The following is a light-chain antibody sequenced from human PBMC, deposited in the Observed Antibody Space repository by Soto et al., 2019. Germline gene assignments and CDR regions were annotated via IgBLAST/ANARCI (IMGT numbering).Light chain of an antibody. CDR1: QSVRNQ. Sequence: EIVLTQSPATLSLSPGERATLSCRASQSVRNQLALYQQKPGQAPRLLIYDSSNRATGIPGRFSPIGSGKDLNLTISSLEHEDFAVYYCQPRSNWPWTFGQGTKVEI. J-gene: IGKJ1*01. V-gene: IGKV3-11*01. CDR3: QPRSNWPWT. CDR2: DSS.